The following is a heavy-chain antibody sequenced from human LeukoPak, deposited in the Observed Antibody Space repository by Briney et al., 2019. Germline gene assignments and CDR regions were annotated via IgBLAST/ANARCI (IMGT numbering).Heavy chain of an antibody. D-gene: IGHD3-10*01. J-gene: IGHJ3*02. CDR1: SGSISSFY. V-gene: IGHV4-59*01. CDR2: LYYSGRT. Sequence: SENLSFTCTVSSGSISSFYWSWIRQPPGKELEWIGYLYYSGRTNYNHSLKSRVTILVATSKNQFFLHLSSTSAAATAYYCGGREEGAYYYGSGSDGAFDISGQRTMVTVSS. CDR3: GREEGAYYYGSGSDGAFDI.